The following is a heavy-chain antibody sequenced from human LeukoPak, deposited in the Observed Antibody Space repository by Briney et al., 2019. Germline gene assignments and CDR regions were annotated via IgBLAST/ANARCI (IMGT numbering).Heavy chain of an antibody. Sequence: PGRSLRLSCAASGFTFSSYAMHWVRQAPGKGLEWVAVISYDGSNKYYADSVKGRFTISRDNSKNTLYLQMNSLRAEDTAVYYCARDTYRSGGSCPASEFDPWGQGTLVTVSS. CDR3: ARDTYRSGGSCPASEFDP. CDR1: GFTFSSYA. D-gene: IGHD2-15*01. CDR2: ISYDGSNK. V-gene: IGHV3-30-3*01. J-gene: IGHJ5*02.